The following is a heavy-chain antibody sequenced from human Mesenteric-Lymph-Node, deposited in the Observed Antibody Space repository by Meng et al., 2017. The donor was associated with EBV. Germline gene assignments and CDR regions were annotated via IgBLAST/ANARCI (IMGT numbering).Heavy chain of an antibody. CDR3: AHRTSNCFDP. Sequence: IPLKESGPTLVKPTQPLTLTCTFSGFSLSTSGVGVGCIRQPPGKALEWLALIYWDDDKRYSPSLKTRLTITKDTSENQVVLTMTNMDPVDAATYYCAHRTSNCFDPWGQGTLVTVSS. CDR2: IYWDDDK. CDR1: GFSLSTSGVG. J-gene: IGHJ5*02. V-gene: IGHV2-5*02.